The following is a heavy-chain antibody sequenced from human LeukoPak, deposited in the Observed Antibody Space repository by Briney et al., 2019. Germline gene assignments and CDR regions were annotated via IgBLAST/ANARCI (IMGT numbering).Heavy chain of an antibody. CDR2: AYYSGST. D-gene: IGHD2-2*01. J-gene: IGHJ4*02. CDR3: AREYPVFDY. Sequence: SETLSLTCTVSGGSISSSSYYWGWIRQPPGKGLEWIGSAYYSGSTYHNPSLKSRVTMSVDTSKNQFSLKLSSVTAADTAVYYCAREYPVFDYWGQGTLVTVSS. CDR1: GGSISSSSYY. V-gene: IGHV4-39*07.